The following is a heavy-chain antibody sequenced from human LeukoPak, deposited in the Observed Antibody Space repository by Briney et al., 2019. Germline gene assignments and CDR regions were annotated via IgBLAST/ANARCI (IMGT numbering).Heavy chain of an antibody. CDR1: GFTFSDYY. Sequence: GGSLRLSCAASGFTFSDYYMSWIRHAPGKGLEWVSYISSSGSTIYYANSVKVRFTISRDNAKNSLYLQMNSLRAEDTAVYYCARDFLVSNYYDSSGYPYFDYWGQGTLVTVSS. CDR2: ISSSGSTI. CDR3: ARDFLVSNYYDSSGYPYFDY. J-gene: IGHJ4*02. V-gene: IGHV3-11*01. D-gene: IGHD3-22*01.